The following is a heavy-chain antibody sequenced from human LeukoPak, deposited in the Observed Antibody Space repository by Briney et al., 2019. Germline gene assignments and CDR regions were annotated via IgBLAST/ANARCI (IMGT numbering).Heavy chain of an antibody. V-gene: IGHV3-23*01. D-gene: IGHD5-12*01. Sequence: GSLRLSCAASGFTFSSYAMSWVRQAPGKGLEWVSAISGSGGSTYYADSVKGRFTISRDNSKNTLYLQMNSLRAEDTAVYYCANLLRRVATIRDSCDYWGQGTLVTVSS. CDR3: ANLLRRVATIRDSCDY. J-gene: IGHJ4*02. CDR1: GFTFSSYA. CDR2: ISGSGGST.